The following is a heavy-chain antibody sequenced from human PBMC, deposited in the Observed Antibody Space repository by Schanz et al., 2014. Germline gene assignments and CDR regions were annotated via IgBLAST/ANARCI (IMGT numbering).Heavy chain of an antibody. V-gene: IGHV3-23*04. J-gene: IGHJ4*02. CDR1: GITFSSHS. Sequence: EVHLVESGGGLVQPGGSLRLSCAASGITFSSHSFNWVRQAPGKGLEWVSGITGASDHIDYAESVKGRFTISRDNSKNTLYLQMNSLRAEDTAVYYCAKYRGYYRVSGSYRELEYWGQGTLVTVSS. CDR2: ITGASDHI. D-gene: IGHD3-10*01. CDR3: AKYRGYYRVSGSYRELEY.